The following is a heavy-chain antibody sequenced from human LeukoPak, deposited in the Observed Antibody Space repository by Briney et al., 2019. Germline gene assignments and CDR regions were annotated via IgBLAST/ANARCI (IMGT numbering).Heavy chain of an antibody. D-gene: IGHD6-6*01. V-gene: IGHV3-23*01. CDR3: AKDSTIAARLYYYYGMDV. CDR2: ISGSGGST. J-gene: IGHJ6*02. Sequence: GSLRLSCAASGFTFSSYAMSWVRQAPGKGLEWVSAISGSGGSTYYADSVKGRFTISRDNSKNTLYLQMNSLRAEDTAVYYCAKDSTIAARLYYYYGMDVWGQGTTVTVSS. CDR1: GFTFSSYA.